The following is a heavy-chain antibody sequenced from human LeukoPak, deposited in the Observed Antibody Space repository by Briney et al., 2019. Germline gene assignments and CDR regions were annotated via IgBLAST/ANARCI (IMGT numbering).Heavy chain of an antibody. J-gene: IGHJ4*02. CDR2: IIPIFGTA. CDR3: ARDRADRRIVGAASLDY. Sequence: ASVKVSCKASGGTFSSYAISWVRQAPGQGLEWMGGIIPIFGTANYAQKFQGRVTITTDESTSTAYMELSSLRSEDTAVYYCARDRADRRIVGAASLDYWGQGTLVTVSS. D-gene: IGHD1-26*01. V-gene: IGHV1-69*05. CDR1: GGTFSSYA.